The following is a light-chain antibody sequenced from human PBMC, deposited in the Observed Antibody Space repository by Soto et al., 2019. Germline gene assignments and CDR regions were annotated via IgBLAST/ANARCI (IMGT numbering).Light chain of an antibody. Sequence: EIVMTQSPATLSVSPGERVTLSCRASQSVKNFLAWYQQKPGQAPRPLIYDTYTRATDTPARFSGSGSGAEFTLTISSLQSEDFAVYYCQQHDNWPLTFGGGTKVEI. V-gene: IGKV3-15*01. CDR1: QSVKNF. CDR2: DTY. J-gene: IGKJ4*01. CDR3: QQHDNWPLT.